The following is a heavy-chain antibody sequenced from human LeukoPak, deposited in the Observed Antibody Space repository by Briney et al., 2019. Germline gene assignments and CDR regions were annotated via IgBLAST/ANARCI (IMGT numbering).Heavy chain of an antibody. D-gene: IGHD6-13*01. CDR3: ARGPRAAAGIYYYYMDV. CDR2: VSNSGGTT. CDR1: GFTFSDYY. V-gene: IGHV3-11*04. Sequence: SGGSLRLSCAASGFTFSDYYMTWIRQAPGKGLEWVSYVSNSGGTTHYVDSVKGRFTISRDSARNSLALQMNSLRVEDTAIYYCARGPRAAAGIYYYYMDVWGKGTTVTVSS. J-gene: IGHJ6*03.